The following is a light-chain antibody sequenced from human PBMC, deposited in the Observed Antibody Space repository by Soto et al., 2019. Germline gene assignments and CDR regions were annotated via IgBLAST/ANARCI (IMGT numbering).Light chain of an antibody. CDR3: QQYNTYSWT. J-gene: IGKJ1*01. CDR2: DAS. CDR1: QSISNH. Sequence: DIQMTQSPSSLSASVEDRVIITFRASQSISNHLNWYQQKPGKAPKLLIYDASSLESGVPSRFSGSGSGTEFALTISSLQPDDFATYYCQQYNTYSWTFGPGTKVDIK. V-gene: IGKV1-5*01.